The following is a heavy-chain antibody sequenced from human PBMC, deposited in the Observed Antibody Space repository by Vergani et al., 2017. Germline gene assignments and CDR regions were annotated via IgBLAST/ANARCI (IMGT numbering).Heavy chain of an antibody. CDR1: GFTVSSNY. J-gene: IGHJ4*02. Sequence: EVQLVETGGGFIQPGGSLRLSCAASGFTVSSNYMSWVRQAPGKGLEWFSVIYSGGSTYYADSVKGRFTISRDNSKNTLYLQMNSLRAEDTAVYYCARVPINDFLFDYWGQGTLVTVSS. D-gene: IGHD2-2*01. CDR3: ARVPINDFLFDY. CDR2: IYSGGST. V-gene: IGHV3-53*02.